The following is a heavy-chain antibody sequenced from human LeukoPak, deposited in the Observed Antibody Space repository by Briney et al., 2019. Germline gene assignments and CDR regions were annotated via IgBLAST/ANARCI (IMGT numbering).Heavy chain of an antibody. D-gene: IGHD1-26*01. CDR3: ASGEAFDP. CDR2: IYYSGST. Sequence: PSETLSLTCTVSGGSISSYYWSWIRQPPGKGLEWIGYIYYSGSTYYNPSLKSRVTISVDTSKNQFSLKLSSVTAADTAVYYCASGEAFDPWGQGTLVTVSS. CDR1: GGSISSYY. J-gene: IGHJ5*02. V-gene: IGHV4-59*04.